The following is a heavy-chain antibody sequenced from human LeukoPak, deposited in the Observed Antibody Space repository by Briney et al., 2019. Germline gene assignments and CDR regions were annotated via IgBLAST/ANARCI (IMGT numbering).Heavy chain of an antibody. V-gene: IGHV4-34*01. CDR2: INHSGST. CDR1: GGSFSGYY. CDR3: ASNPPRYCSGGSCPGY. J-gene: IGHJ4*02. Sequence: KPSETLSLTCAVYGGSFSGYYWSWIRQPPGKGLEWIGEINHSGSTNYNPSLKSRVTISVDTSKNQFSLKLGSVTAADTAVYYCASNPPRYCSGGSCPGYWGQGTLVTVSS. D-gene: IGHD2-15*01.